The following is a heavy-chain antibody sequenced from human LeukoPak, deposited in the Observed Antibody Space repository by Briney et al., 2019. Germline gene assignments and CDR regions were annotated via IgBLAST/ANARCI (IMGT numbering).Heavy chain of an antibody. J-gene: IGHJ4*02. D-gene: IGHD6-19*01. Sequence: PGRALLLSCTTSGFPFDDYAMSGVRQAPGKGLEGVGFFISKPYGGTTEYAASGKGRFTISSDDSKSIPYLQMNSLKTEDTAVYYCTRSGSSGWYPGFDYWGQGTLVTVSS. V-gene: IGHV3-49*04. CDR2: FISKPYGGTT. CDR3: TRSGSSGWYPGFDY. CDR1: GFPFDDYA.